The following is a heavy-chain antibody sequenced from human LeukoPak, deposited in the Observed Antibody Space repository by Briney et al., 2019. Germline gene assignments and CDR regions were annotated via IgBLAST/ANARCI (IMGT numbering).Heavy chain of an antibody. V-gene: IGHV1-46*01. CDR2: INPSGGST. CDR1: GYTFTSYY. Sequence: ASVKVSCKASGYTFTSYYMHWVRQAPGQGLEWMGIINPSGGSTSYAQKFQGRVTMTRDMSTTTVYMELSSLRSEDTAVYYCARDSGSIDFRYWGQGTLVTVSS. J-gene: IGHJ4*02. CDR3: ARDSGSIDFRY. D-gene: IGHD2-15*01.